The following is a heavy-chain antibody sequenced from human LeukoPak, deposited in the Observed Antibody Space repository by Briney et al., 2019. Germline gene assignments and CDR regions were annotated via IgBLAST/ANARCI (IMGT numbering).Heavy chain of an antibody. D-gene: IGHD1-26*01. J-gene: IGHJ6*02. V-gene: IGHV4-59*01. CDR1: GGSISSYY. CDR3: GRGGSQLPIWFNYYGMDV. CDR2: IYYSGST. Sequence: SETLSLTCTVSGGSISSYYWSWIRQPPGKGLEWIGYIYYSGSTNYNPSLKSRVTLSVDTSKNQFSLKLSSVTAADTAVYYCGRGGSQLPIWFNYYGMDVWGQGTTVTVSS.